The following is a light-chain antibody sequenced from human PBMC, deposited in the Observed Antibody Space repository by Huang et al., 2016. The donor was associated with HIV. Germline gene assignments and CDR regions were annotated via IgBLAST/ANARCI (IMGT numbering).Light chain of an antibody. CDR2: AAS. Sequence: IRMTQSPSSLSASTGDRVTITCRANQDINNFLAWYQQRPGSVPKLLIYAASTLQSGVPSRFSGNVSGTDFTLTIGCLHSEDFATYYCQQYDIHPLTFGPGTRVDIK. J-gene: IGKJ3*01. CDR1: QDINNF. CDR3: QQYDIHPLT. V-gene: IGKV1-8*01.